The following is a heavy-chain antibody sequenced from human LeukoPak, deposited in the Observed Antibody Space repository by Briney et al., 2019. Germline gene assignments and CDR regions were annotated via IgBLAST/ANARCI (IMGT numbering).Heavy chain of an antibody. CDR1: GFNFGSNW. D-gene: IGHD4-17*01. Sequence: GGSLRLSCAASGFNFGSNWMSWVRQAPRKGLEWVANIKQDGSEKYYVDSVKGRFTISRDNAKNSLYLQMNSLRAEDTAVYYCAREGPSVTPYYWGQGTLVTVSS. J-gene: IGHJ4*02. CDR2: IKQDGSEK. CDR3: AREGPSVTPYY. V-gene: IGHV3-7*01.